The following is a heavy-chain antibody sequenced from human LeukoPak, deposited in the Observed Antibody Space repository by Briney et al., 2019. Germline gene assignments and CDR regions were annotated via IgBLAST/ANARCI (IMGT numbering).Heavy chain of an antibody. V-gene: IGHV3-33*01. CDR3: ARDPAPFDSYFDY. Sequence: GGSLRLSCAASGFTFSSYGMHWVRQAPGKGLEWVAVIWYDGSNKYYADSVKGRFTISRDNSKNTLYLQMNSLRAEDTAVYYCARDPAPFDSYFDYWGQGSLVTVSS. D-gene: IGHD2-2*01. CDR1: GFTFSSYG. J-gene: IGHJ4*02. CDR2: IWYDGSNK.